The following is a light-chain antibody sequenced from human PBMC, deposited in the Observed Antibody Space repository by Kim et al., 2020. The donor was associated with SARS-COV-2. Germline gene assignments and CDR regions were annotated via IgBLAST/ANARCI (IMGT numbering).Light chain of an antibody. Sequence: PPGKRATLSCRASQSVSSSYLAWYQQKPGQAPRLLIYGASSRATGIQDRFSGSGSGTDFTLTISRLEPEDFAVYYCQQYGSSLWTFGQGTKVDIK. CDR1: QSVSSSY. J-gene: IGKJ1*01. CDR2: GAS. V-gene: IGKV3-20*01. CDR3: QQYGSSLWT.